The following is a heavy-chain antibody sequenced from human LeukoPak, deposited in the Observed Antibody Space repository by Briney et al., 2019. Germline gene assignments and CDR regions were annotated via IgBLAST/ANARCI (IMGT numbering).Heavy chain of an antibody. CDR1: GGFISSYY. J-gene: IGHJ6*02. Sequence: SETLSLTCTVSGGFISSYYWSWIRQPPGKGLEWIGYIYYSGSTNYNPSLKSRVTISVDTSKNQFSLKLSSVTAADTAVYYCARLHYCSGGSCNEYYYYYGMDVWGQGTTVTVSS. D-gene: IGHD2-15*01. V-gene: IGHV4-59*08. CDR2: IYYSGST. CDR3: ARLHYCSGGSCNEYYYYYGMDV.